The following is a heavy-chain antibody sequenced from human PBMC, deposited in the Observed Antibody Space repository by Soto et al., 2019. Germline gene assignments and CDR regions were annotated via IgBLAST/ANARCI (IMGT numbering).Heavy chain of an antibody. D-gene: IGHD3-10*01. J-gene: IGHJ4*02. CDR3: ARGFSHEVRGGYDY. CDR1: GYTFTSYD. CDR2: MNPNNTNT. V-gene: IGHV1-8*01. Sequence: QVQLVQSGAEVKKPGASVKVSCQASGYTFTSYDINWVRQATGQGLEWMAWMNPNNTNTGYAQKFQGRLTMTRNTAMGTAYMELSSLTSEDTAVYYCARGFSHEVRGGYDYWGQGTLVTVSS.